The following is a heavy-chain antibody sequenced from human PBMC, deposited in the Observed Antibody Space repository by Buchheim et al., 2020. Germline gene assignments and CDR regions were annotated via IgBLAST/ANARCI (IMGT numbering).Heavy chain of an antibody. D-gene: IGHD2-2*01. J-gene: IGHJ4*02. CDR2: ISYSGST. CDR1: GGPISTYY. Sequence: QVQLQESGPGLVKPSETLSLTCSVSGGPISTYYWSWIRQPPGKALDWVAYISYSGSTYYNPSLKSRVTISVDTSKNQFSLRLTSVTAADTAVYYCARGPESELVPAIIFEYWGQGIL. V-gene: IGHV4-59*01. CDR3: ARGPESELVPAIIFEY.